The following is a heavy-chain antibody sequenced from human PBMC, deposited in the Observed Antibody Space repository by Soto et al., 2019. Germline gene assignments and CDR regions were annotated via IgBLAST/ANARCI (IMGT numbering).Heavy chain of an antibody. CDR2: IIPIFGTA. Sequence: SVKVSCKASGGTFSSYAISWVRQAPGQGLEWMGGIIPIFGTANYAQKFQGRVTITADESTSTAYMELSSLRSEDTAVYYCARDYPFQWLARNDAFDIWGQGTMVTVSS. CDR1: GGTFSSYA. D-gene: IGHD6-19*01. J-gene: IGHJ3*02. CDR3: ARDYPFQWLARNDAFDI. V-gene: IGHV1-69*13.